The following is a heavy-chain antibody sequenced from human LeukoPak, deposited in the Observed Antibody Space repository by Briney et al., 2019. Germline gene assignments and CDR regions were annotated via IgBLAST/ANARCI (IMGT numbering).Heavy chain of an antibody. Sequence: GGSLRLSCTVSGFTVSSNSMSWVRQAPGKGLEWVSFIYSDNTHYSDSVKGRFTISRDNSKNTLYLQMNSLRAEDTGVYFCARGQTLTFWGQGTLVTVSS. J-gene: IGHJ4*02. V-gene: IGHV3-53*01. CDR1: GFTVSSNS. CDR2: IYSDNT. CDR3: ARGQTLTF.